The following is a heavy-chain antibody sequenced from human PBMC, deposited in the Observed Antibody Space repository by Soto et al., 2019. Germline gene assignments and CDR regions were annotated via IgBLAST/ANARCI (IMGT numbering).Heavy chain of an antibody. CDR2: MNWNSVTF. J-gene: IGHJ4*02. D-gene: IGHD5-12*01. CDR3: ARDHDEDFGYDLDYFDY. Sequence: EVQLVESGGGLVQPGRSLRLSCAASGFTFDDYAMHWVRQAPGKCLVWVSGMNWNSVTFDYADSVKGRFTISRDNAKNSLYLQMDSLRAEDTAFYFCARDHDEDFGYDLDYFDYWGQGTLVTVSS. CDR1: GFTFDDYA. V-gene: IGHV3-9*01.